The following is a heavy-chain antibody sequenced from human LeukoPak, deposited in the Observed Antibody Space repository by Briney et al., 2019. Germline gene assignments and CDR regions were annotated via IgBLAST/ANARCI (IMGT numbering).Heavy chain of an antibody. CDR2: ISSSSSYI. CDR1: GFTFSSYS. Sequence: PGGSLRLSCAASGFTFSSYSMNWVRQAPGEGLEWVSSISSSSSYIYYADSVKGRFTISRDNAKNSLYLQMNSLRAEDTAVYYCAKEKVVRGVITNNYYYGMDVWGQGTTVTVSS. CDR3: AKEKVVRGVITNNYYYGMDV. J-gene: IGHJ6*02. D-gene: IGHD3-10*01. V-gene: IGHV3-21*01.